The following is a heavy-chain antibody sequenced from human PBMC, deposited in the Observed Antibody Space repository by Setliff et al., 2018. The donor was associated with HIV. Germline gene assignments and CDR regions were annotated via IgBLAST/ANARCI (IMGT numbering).Heavy chain of an antibody. D-gene: IGHD3-22*01. CDR2: IRYDGSNK. V-gene: IGHV3-30*02. Sequence: PGGSLRLSCAASGFTFTSYWMIWVRQAPGKGLEWVAFIRYDGSNKYYADSVKGRFTISRDNSKNTLYLQMNSLRAEDTAVYYCAKDRYYDSSGSPFDYWGQGTLVTVSS. J-gene: IGHJ4*02. CDR3: AKDRYYDSSGSPFDY. CDR1: GFTFTSYW.